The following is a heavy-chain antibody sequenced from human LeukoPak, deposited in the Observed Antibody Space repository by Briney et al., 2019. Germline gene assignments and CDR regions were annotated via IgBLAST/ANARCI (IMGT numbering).Heavy chain of an antibody. J-gene: IGHJ4*02. CDR2: INHSGST. CDR1: GGSFSGYY. D-gene: IGHD6-13*01. Sequence: PSETLSLTCAVYGGSFSGYYWSWIRQPPGKGLEWIGEINHSGSTNYNPSLKSRVTISVDTSKNQFSLKLSSVTAADTAVYYCARGGPYSRHLDYWGQGTLVTVSS. V-gene: IGHV4-34*09. CDR3: ARGGPYSRHLDY.